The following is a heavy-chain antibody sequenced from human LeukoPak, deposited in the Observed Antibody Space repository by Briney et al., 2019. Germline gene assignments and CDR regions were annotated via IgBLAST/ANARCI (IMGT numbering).Heavy chain of an antibody. Sequence: GGSLRLSCAASGFTFSSYSMNWVRQAPGKGLEWVSSIGSSSSYIYYADSVKGRFTISRDNAKNSLYLQMNSLRAEDTAVYYCARDPSYGTSLDYWGQGTLVTVSS. V-gene: IGHV3-21*01. CDR2: IGSSSSYI. D-gene: IGHD5-18*01. CDR3: ARDPSYGTSLDY. CDR1: GFTFSSYS. J-gene: IGHJ4*02.